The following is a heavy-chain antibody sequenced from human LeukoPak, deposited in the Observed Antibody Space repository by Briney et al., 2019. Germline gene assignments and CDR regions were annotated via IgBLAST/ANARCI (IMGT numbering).Heavy chain of an antibody. D-gene: IGHD5-18*01. Sequence: PGGSLRLSCAASGFTFSSYWVSWVRQAPGKGLEWVANIKQDGSEKYYVDSVKGRFTISRDNARNSLYLQMNSLRAEDTAVYYCARFLSGYSYGNLDYWGQGTLVTVSS. V-gene: IGHV3-7*01. J-gene: IGHJ4*02. CDR2: IKQDGSEK. CDR1: GFTFSSYW. CDR3: ARFLSGYSYGNLDY.